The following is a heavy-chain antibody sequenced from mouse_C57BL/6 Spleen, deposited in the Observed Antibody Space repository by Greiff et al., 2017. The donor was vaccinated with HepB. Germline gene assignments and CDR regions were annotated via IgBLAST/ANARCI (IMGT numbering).Heavy chain of an antibody. D-gene: IGHD2-4*01. J-gene: IGHJ4*01. Sequence: EVKLVESGGGLVKPGGSLKLSCAASGFTFSDYGMHWVRQAPEKGLEWVAYISSGSSTIYYADTVKGRFTISRDNAKKTLFLQMTSLRSEDTAMYYCASDYDKGPYAMDYWGQGTSVTVSS. CDR1: GFTFSDYG. V-gene: IGHV5-17*01. CDR2: ISSGSSTI. CDR3: ASDYDKGPYAMDY.